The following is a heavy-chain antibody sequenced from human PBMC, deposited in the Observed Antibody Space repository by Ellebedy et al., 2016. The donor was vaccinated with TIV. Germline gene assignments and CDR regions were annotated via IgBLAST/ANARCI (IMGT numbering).Heavy chain of an antibody. D-gene: IGHD3-9*01. CDR1: GGSISSSSYY. V-gene: IGHV4-39*07. J-gene: IGHJ4*02. CDR3: ARDTNFDWLLSVGGYFDY. Sequence: SETLSLXXTVSGGSISSSSYYWGWIRQPPGKGLEWIGSIYYSGSTYYNPSLKSRVTISVDTSKNQFSLKLSSVTAADTAVYYCARDTNFDWLLSVGGYFDYWGQGTLVTVSS. CDR2: IYYSGST.